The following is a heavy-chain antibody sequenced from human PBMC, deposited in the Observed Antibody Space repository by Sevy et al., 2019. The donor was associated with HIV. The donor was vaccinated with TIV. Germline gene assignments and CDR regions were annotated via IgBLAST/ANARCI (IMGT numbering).Heavy chain of an antibody. D-gene: IGHD3-22*01. J-gene: IGHJ4*02. CDR3: ATGLEYSNDNSGYFDY. CDR2: FDPEDGKT. CDR1: GYTLTQLS. Sequence: ASVKVSCKVSGYTLTQLSMHWVRQAPGKGLEWMGGFDPEDGKTIYAQKFQGRLTMTGDKSTDTAYMQLSSLRSEDTAVYYCATGLEYSNDNSGYFDYWGQGTLVTVSS. V-gene: IGHV1-24*01.